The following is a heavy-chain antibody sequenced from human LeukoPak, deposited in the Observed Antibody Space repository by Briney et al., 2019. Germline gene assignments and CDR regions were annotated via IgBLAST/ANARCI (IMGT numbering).Heavy chain of an antibody. CDR3: ARAHRAYYGSGSYYRSYFDY. D-gene: IGHD3-10*01. CDR1: GFTFSSYA. Sequence: PGGSLRLSCAASGFTFSSYAMHWVRQAPGKGLEYVSAISSNGGSTYYANSVKGRFTISRDNSKNTLYLQMGSLRAEDMAVYYCARAHRAYYGSGSYYRSYFDYWGQGTLVTVSS. V-gene: IGHV3-64*01. CDR2: ISSNGGST. J-gene: IGHJ4*02.